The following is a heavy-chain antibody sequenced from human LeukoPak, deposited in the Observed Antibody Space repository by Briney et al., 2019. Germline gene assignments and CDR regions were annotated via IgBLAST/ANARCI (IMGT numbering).Heavy chain of an antibody. Sequence: SGTLSLTCAISGGSISSSNWWSWVRQPPGKGLEWIGEIYHSGSTNYNPSLKSRVTMSVDTSKNQFSLKLSSVTAADTAVYYCARDSRRERITIHPHTYYYMDVWGKGTTVTVSS. D-gene: IGHD3-3*01. CDR2: IYHSGST. J-gene: IGHJ6*03. CDR1: GGSISSSNW. V-gene: IGHV4-4*02. CDR3: ARDSRRERITIHPHTYYYMDV.